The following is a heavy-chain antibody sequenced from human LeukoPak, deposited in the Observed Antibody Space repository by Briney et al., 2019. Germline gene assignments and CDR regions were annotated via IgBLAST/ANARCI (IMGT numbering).Heavy chain of an antibody. CDR2: IKPDGGQK. V-gene: IGHV3-7*01. D-gene: IGHD3-16*02. J-gene: IGHJ4*02. CDR1: GFSFSTYW. Sequence: GGSLRLYCAASGFSFSTYWMSWVRQVPGKGLEWVANIKPDGGQKDYVDSVKDRFTISRDNAKNSVFLQINNLRVEDTAVYYCASSKVWESYRYFDYWGQGSLVTVS. CDR3: ASSKVWESYRYFDY.